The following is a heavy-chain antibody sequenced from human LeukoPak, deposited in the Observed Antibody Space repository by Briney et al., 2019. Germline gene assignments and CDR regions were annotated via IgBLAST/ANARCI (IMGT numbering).Heavy chain of an antibody. D-gene: IGHD2-2*01. V-gene: IGHV3-64*04. CDR3: ARVGVVSAAIPDGFDI. Sequence: GGSLRLSGSASGFIFCSYAMHWVRQGPGKGLEYVSAISNDGGSTYYADSVKGRFTISRDNSKNTLYLQMNSLTAEDTAVYYCARVGVVSAAIPDGFDIWGQGTMVTVSS. CDR2: ISNDGGST. J-gene: IGHJ3*02. CDR1: GFIFCSYA.